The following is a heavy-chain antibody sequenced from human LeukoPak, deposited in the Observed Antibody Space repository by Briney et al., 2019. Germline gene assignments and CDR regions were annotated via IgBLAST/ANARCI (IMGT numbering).Heavy chain of an antibody. V-gene: IGHV3-33*01. D-gene: IGHD3-10*01. J-gene: IGHJ4*02. CDR3: ARRFRLYGSGSYYFDY. CDR1: GFTFSSYG. Sequence: GRSLRLSCAASGFTFSSYGMPWVRQAPGKGLEWVAVIWYDGSNKYYADSVKGRFTISRDNSKNTLYLQMNSLRAEDTAVYYCARRFRLYGSGSYYFDYWGQGTLVTVSS. CDR2: IWYDGSNK.